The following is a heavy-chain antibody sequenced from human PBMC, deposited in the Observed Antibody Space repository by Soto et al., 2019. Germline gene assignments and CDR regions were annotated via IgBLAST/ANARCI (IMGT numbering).Heavy chain of an antibody. CDR2: IIPILGIA. J-gene: IGHJ6*02. V-gene: IGHV1-69*02. CDR1: GGTFSSYT. Sequence: SVKVSCKASGGTFSSYTISWVRQAPGQGLEWMGRIIPILGIANYAQKFQGRVTITADKSTSTAYMELSSLRSEDTAVYYCARSGDEGGDYYYYYGMDVWGQGTTVTVSS. D-gene: IGHD4-17*01. CDR3: ARSGDEGGDYYYYYGMDV.